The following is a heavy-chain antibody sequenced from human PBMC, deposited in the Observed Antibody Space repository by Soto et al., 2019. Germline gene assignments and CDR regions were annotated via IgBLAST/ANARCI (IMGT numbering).Heavy chain of an antibody. CDR1: GFTFSSYW. CDR3: ASAVSGSHSPPDY. Sequence: GESLKISCAASGFTFSSYWMSWVRQAPGKGLEGVANIKQDGSEKYYVESVKGRLTISRDNAKNSLYLQMNSLRAEDTAVYYCASAVSGSHSPPDYWGQGTLVTVSS. V-gene: IGHV3-7*01. D-gene: IGHD1-26*01. CDR2: IKQDGSEK. J-gene: IGHJ4*02.